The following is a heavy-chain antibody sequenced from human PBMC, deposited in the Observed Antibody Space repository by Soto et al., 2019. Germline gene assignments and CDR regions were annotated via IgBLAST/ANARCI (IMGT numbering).Heavy chain of an antibody. CDR1: GFTFSSYA. Sequence: EVQLLESGGGLVQPGESLRLSCAASGFTFSSYALTWVRQAPGKGLEWVSASSNNGGSTYYADSVKGRFTVSRDNSKNPQYLQMNSLRAEDTAVYYCAKGYIAGATGWFDHWGQGTLVTVSS. V-gene: IGHV3-23*01. CDR2: SSNNGGST. CDR3: AKGYIAGATGWFDH. D-gene: IGHD6-19*01. J-gene: IGHJ5*02.